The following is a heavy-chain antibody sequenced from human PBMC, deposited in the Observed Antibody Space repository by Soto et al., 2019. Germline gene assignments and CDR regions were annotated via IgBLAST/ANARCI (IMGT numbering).Heavy chain of an antibody. V-gene: IGHV3-74*01. D-gene: IGHD6-19*01. Sequence: GGSLRLSCAVSGFTFSHYWMHWVRQAPGKGLVWVSRISSDGSITSYADSVKGRFTISRDNAKNTLYLQMNSLRAEDTAVYYCARVAVTGDFYWGQGTLVTVSS. CDR2: ISSDGSIT. CDR1: GFTFSHYW. J-gene: IGHJ4*02. CDR3: ARVAVTGDFY.